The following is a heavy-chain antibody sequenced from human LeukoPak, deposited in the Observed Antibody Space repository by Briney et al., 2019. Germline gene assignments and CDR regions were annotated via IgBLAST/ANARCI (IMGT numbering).Heavy chain of an antibody. Sequence: PGGSLRLSCAASGFTFSSYRMNWVRQGPGKGQEWVSYISTSDSTIYYADSVKGRFTISRDNAKNSLYLQMNSLRAEDTAVYYCARGTSTIDYWGQGTLVTVSS. CDR1: GFTFSSYR. D-gene: IGHD5/OR15-5a*01. CDR2: ISTSDSTI. J-gene: IGHJ4*02. CDR3: ARGTSTIDY. V-gene: IGHV3-48*01.